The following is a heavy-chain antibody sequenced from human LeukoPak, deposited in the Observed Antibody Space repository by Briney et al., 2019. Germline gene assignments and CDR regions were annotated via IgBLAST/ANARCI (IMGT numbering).Heavy chain of an antibody. Sequence: ASVTVSCTASGGTFSRYAISWVRQAPGQGLEWMGGIIPIFGTANYAQKFQGRITITADDSTSTAYMELSSLRSEDTAVYYCARVYLKRDYYDSSAYFSFDYWGQGTLVTVSS. CDR1: GGTFSRYA. D-gene: IGHD3-22*01. V-gene: IGHV1-69*13. CDR3: ARVYLKRDYYDSSAYFSFDY. CDR2: IIPIFGTA. J-gene: IGHJ4*02.